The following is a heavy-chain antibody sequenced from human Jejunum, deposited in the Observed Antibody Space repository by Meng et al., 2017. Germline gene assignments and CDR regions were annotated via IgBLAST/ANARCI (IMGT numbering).Heavy chain of an antibody. D-gene: IGHD3-22*01. J-gene: IGHJ4*02. CDR3: ARVEDYDEVRRDMDFDY. CDR2: IFYSGNT. Sequence: SETLSLTCTVSGGSISSSSNYWGWIRQPPGKGLEWIGSIFYSGNTYYNPSLKSRITISIDISKNLFSLKLTSVTAADTAVYYCARVEDYDEVRRDMDFDYWGQGTLVTVSS. V-gene: IGHV4-39*07. CDR1: GGSISSSSNY.